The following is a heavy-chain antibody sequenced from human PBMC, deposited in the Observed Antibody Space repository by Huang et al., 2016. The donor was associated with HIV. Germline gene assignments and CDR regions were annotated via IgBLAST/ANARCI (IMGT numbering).Heavy chain of an antibody. D-gene: IGHD1-26*01. CDR2: ISGDSRYK. CDR3: AREAMIVGRSYSMESDS. Sequence: DVQLVESGVGLVKPGGSLRLSCEDFGASSSSSSMSWVRQAPGKGMEWVSYISGDSRYKYYAHSVKGRFTISRDNTKSSMYLQMVSLRVEDTGIYFCAREAMIVGRSYSMESDSWGQGTLVTVSS. V-gene: IGHV3-21*02. J-gene: IGHJ4*02. CDR1: GASSSSSS.